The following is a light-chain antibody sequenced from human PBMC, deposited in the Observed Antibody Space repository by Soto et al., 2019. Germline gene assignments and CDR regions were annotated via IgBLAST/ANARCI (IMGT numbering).Light chain of an antibody. CDR1: QDIRND. Sequence: AIQMTQSPSSLSASVGDRVTITCRASQDIRNDLGWYQQKPGEAPKVLIYDTYTLQSGVPSRFSGSRSGTDFTLTISSLQPEDFAVYYCQQYGNSPWTFGLGTKVDIK. CDR2: DTY. V-gene: IGKV1-6*01. J-gene: IGKJ1*01. CDR3: QQYGNSPWT.